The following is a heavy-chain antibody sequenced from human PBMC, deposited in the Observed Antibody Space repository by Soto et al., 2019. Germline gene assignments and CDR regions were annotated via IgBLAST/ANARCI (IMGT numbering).Heavy chain of an antibody. J-gene: IGHJ6*02. Sequence: QVQLVQSGAEVKKPGSSVKVSCKASGGTFSSYAISWVRQAPGQGLEWMGGIIPIFGTANYAQKFQGRVTITADESTSTAYMELSSLRSEDTAVYYCARGEGDIVVVVAAKEPKYYYYGMDVWGQGTTVTVSS. D-gene: IGHD2-15*01. CDR1: GGTFSSYA. V-gene: IGHV1-69*12. CDR2: IIPIFGTA. CDR3: ARGEGDIVVVVAAKEPKYYYYGMDV.